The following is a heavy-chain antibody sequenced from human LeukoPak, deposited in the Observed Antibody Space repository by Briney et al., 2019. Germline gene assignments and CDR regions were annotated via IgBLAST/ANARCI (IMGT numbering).Heavy chain of an antibody. D-gene: IGHD3-9*01. J-gene: IGHJ4*02. CDR2: INWNGGST. CDR3: ARSYYDILTGYGEVDY. Sequence: GGSLRLSCAASGFTFDDYGMSWVRQAPGKGLEWVSGINWNGGSTGYADSVKGRFTISRDNSKNTLYLQMNSLRAEDTAVYYCARSYYDILTGYGEVDYWGQGTLVTVSS. V-gene: IGHV3-20*04. CDR1: GFTFDDYG.